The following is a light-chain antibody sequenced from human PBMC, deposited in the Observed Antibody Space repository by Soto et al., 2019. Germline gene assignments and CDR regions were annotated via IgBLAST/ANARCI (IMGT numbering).Light chain of an antibody. CDR3: SAYVDSGAVI. V-gene: IGLV2-14*01. CDR2: NIR. J-gene: IGLJ2*01. Sequence: QSVLTQPASVSRSPGQSITISCTGTSGDIGTYKYVSWYQQYPGKAPKLIFYNIRGRPSGVSSRFSGSQSGNTASLAISGLRAEDEADYFCSAYVDSGAVIFGRGTKLTVL. CDR1: SGDIGTYKY.